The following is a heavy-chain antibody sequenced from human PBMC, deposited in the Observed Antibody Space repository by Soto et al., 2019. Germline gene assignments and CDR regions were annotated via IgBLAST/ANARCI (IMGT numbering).Heavy chain of an antibody. D-gene: IGHD4-17*01. V-gene: IGHV1-2*04. CDR2: INPNSGGT. J-gene: IGHJ6*03. CDR3: ARGLYDYGDGYYYYYYMDV. CDR1: GYTFTGYY. Sequence: ASVKVSCKASGYTFTGYYMHWVRQAPGQGLEWMGWINPNSGGTNYAQKFQGWVTMTRDTSISTAYMELSRLRSDDTAVYYCARGLYDYGDGYYYYYYMDVWGKGTTVTVS.